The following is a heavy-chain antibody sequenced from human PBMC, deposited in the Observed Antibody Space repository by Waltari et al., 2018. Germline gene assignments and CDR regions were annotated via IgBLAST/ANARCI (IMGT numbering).Heavy chain of an antibody. J-gene: IGHJ4*02. CDR3: TTVYSGSY. CDR1: GFTFSSYW. Sequence: EVQLVESGGGLVQPGGSLRLSCAASGFTFSSYWMSWVRQAPGKGLEWVANIKQDGSEKYYVDSVKGRFTISRDNAKNSLYLQMNSLKTEDTAVYYCTTVYSGSYWGQGTLVTVSS. CDR2: IKQDGSEK. V-gene: IGHV3-7*03. D-gene: IGHD1-26*01.